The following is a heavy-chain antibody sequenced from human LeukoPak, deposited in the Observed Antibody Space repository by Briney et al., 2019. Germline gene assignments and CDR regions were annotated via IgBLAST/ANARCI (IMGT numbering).Heavy chain of an antibody. CDR1: GFTFSSYA. V-gene: IGHV3-23*01. D-gene: IGHD4-23*01. CDR2: ISGSGGST. CDR3: ARRAGGYSHPYDY. Sequence: PGGSLRLSCAASGFTFSSYAMSWVRQAPGKGLEWVSAISGSGGSTYYADSVKGRFTISRDISKNTVYLQMNSLRAEDTAVYYCARRAGGYSHPYDYWGQGILVTVSS. J-gene: IGHJ4*02.